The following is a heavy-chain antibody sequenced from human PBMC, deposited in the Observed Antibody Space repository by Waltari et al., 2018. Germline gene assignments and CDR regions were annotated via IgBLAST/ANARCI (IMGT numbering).Heavy chain of an antibody. CDR3: ARPGRSYCSSTSCPPHY. D-gene: IGHD2-2*01. J-gene: IGHJ4*02. CDR2: IIPIFGTA. CDR1: GGTFSSYA. Sequence: QVQLVQSGPEVKTPGSSVKVSCKASGGTFSSYAISWVRRPPCQGLEWMGGIIPIFGTANYAQKFQGRVTITADESTSTAYMELSSLRSEDTAVYYCARPGRSYCSSTSCPPHYWGQGTLVTVSS. V-gene: IGHV1-69*12.